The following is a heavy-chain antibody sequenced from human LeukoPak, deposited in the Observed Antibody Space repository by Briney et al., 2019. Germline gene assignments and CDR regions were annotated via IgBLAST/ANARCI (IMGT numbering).Heavy chain of an antibody. D-gene: IGHD4-23*01. CDR2: IYHSGST. CDR1: GGSISSGGYS. J-gene: IGHJ6*02. V-gene: IGHV4-30-2*01. Sequence: NASETLSLTCAVSGGSISSGGYSWSWIRQPPGKGLEWIGYIYHSGSTYYNPSLKSRVTISVDRSKNQFSLKLSSVTAADTAVYYCAATVVTPWDYYYYGMDVWGQGTTATVSS. CDR3: AATVVTPWDYYYYGMDV.